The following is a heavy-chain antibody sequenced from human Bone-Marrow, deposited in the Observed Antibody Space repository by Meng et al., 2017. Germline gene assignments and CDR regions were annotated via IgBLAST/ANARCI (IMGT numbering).Heavy chain of an antibody. CDR2: MNPNSGNT. V-gene: IGHV1-8*01. CDR1: GYTFTRYD. CDR3: ARGPRYKRGYDYGMDV. D-gene: IGHD5-18*01. J-gene: IGHJ6*02. Sequence: ASVTVSCKASGYTFTRYDINWVRQATGQGLEWMGWMNPNSGNTGYAQKFQGRVTMTRNTSISTAYMELSSLRSEDTAVYYCARGPRYKRGYDYGMDVWGQGTTVTVSS.